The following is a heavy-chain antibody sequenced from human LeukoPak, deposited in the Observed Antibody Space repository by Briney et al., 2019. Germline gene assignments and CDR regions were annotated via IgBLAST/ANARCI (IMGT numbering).Heavy chain of an antibody. D-gene: IGHD3-10*01. V-gene: IGHV1-69*01. CDR2: ITPIFGTA. J-gene: IGHJ6*03. Sequence: SVKVSCKASGGTFNIYAISWVRQAPGQGLEWMGGITPIFGTANYAQKFQGRVTITADESTSTAYMELSSLRSEDTAVYYCARMVRGVNSYYYYYMDVWGKGTTVTVSS. CDR1: GGTFNIYA. CDR3: ARMVRGVNSYYYYYMDV.